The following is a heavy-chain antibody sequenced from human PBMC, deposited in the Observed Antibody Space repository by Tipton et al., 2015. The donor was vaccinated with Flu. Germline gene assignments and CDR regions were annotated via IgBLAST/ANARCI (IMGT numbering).Heavy chain of an antibody. CDR1: GFSFANFG. Sequence: QLVQSGAEVKKPGASVKVSCKASGFSFANFGINWMRQAPGQGLEWMGWVNLYNGDTRFSQNVQGRVAMTTDTSTGTAYMELRNLRSDDTAVYYCARGSGYAGDYWGQGTLVTVST. D-gene: IGHD5-12*01. CDR2: VNLYNGDT. J-gene: IGHJ4*02. CDR3: ARGSGYAGDY. V-gene: IGHV1-18*01.